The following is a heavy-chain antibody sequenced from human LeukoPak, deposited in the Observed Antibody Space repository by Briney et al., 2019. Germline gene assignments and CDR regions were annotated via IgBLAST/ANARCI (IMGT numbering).Heavy chain of an antibody. J-gene: IGHJ4*02. V-gene: IGHV4-4*09. CDR1: GGSISSYY. D-gene: IGHD5-18*01. CDR3: ARLRYRYDY. CDR2: IYTSGST. Sequence: PSETLSLTRTVPGGSISSYYWSWIRQPPGKGLEWIGYIYTSGSTNYNPSLKSRVTISLVTSKNQLSLKLSSVTAADTAVYYCARLRYRYDYWGQGTLVIVSS.